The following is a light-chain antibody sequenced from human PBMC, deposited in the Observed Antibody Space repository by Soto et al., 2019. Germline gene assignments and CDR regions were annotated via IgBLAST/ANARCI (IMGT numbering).Light chain of an antibody. CDR1: QGIRND. J-gene: IGKJ4*01. Sequence: ALQMTQSPSSLSASVTDTFTITRRASQGIRNDLGWYQQKPGKAPKLLIYGASSLQSGVPSRFSGSGSGTDFTLTISSLQPEDFAIYYCLQDYNWQLTFGGGTKVDI. CDR2: GAS. V-gene: IGKV1-6*01. CDR3: LQDYNWQLT.